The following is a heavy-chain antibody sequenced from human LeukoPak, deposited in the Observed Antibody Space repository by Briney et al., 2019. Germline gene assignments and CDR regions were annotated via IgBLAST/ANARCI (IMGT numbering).Heavy chain of an antibody. CDR3: ARNPGGDCYYCYYY. V-gene: IGHV1-69*13. J-gene: IGHJ4*02. CDR2: IIPIFGTA. D-gene: IGHD2-21*02. CDR1: GGTFSSYA. Sequence: SVKVSCKASGGTFSSYAISWVRQAPGQGLEWMGGIIPIFGTANYAQKFQGRVTITADESTSTAYMELRSLRSEDTAVYYCARNPGGDCYYCYYYWGQGTLVTVSS.